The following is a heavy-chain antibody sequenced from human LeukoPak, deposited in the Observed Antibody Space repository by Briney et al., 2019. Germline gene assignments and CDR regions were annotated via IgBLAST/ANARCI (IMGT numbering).Heavy chain of an antibody. D-gene: IGHD3-10*01. Sequence: KPGGSLRLSCAASGFTFSSYSMNWVRQAPGKGLEWVSSISSSSSYIYYADSVKGRFTISRDNAKNSLYLQMHSLRAEDTAVYYCARDLSEPTYYYGSGSYSGYWGQGTLVTVSS. V-gene: IGHV3-21*01. CDR2: ISSSSSYI. J-gene: IGHJ4*02. CDR1: GFTFSSYS. CDR3: ARDLSEPTYYYGSGSYSGY.